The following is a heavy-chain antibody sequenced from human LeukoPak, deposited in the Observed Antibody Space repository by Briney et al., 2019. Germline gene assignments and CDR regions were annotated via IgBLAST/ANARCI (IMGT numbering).Heavy chain of an antibody. J-gene: IGHJ3*02. Sequence: SETLSLTCTVSGGSTSSYYCSWIRQPAGKGLEWTGRIYTSGSTNYNPSLKSRVTMSVDTSKNQFSLKLSSVTAADTAVYYCATNYGDYEYAFDIWGQGTMVTVSS. CDR1: GGSTSSYY. CDR3: ATNYGDYEYAFDI. V-gene: IGHV4-4*07. CDR2: IYTSGST. D-gene: IGHD4-17*01.